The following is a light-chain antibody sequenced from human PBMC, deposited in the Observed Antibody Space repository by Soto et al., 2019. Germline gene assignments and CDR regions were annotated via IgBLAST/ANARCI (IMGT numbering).Light chain of an antibody. CDR1: SSDVGTYNY. J-gene: IGLJ1*01. V-gene: IGLV2-14*01. CDR3: SSYTSITPYV. Sequence: QSVLTQPASVSGSPGQSITISCTGTSSDVGTYNYVSWYQQHLGKAPKLMIYEVSNRPSGVSNRFSGSKSANTASLTISGLQAEDEADYYCSSYTSITPYVFGTGTKVTVL. CDR2: EVS.